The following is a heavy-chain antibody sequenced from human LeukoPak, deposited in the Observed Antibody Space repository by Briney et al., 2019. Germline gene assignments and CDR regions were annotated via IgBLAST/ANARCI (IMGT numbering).Heavy chain of an antibody. CDR1: GLTFSSYA. J-gene: IGHJ4*02. V-gene: IGHV3-15*05. Sequence: GGSLRLSCAASGLTFSSYAMSWVRQAPGKGLEWVGRIKSQTDDETIDYAAPVKGRFTISRDDSKNTLYLQMNSLRTEDTAMYYCTTDLSYWGQGTLVTVSS. CDR2: IKSQTDDETI. CDR3: TTDLSY.